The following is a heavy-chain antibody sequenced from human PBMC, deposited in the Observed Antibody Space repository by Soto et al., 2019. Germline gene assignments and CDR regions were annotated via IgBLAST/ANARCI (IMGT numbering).Heavy chain of an antibody. CDR2: MNPGSGNT. CDR1: GYTFTNYE. V-gene: IGHV1-8*01. CDR3: ARMASSGSLNWFDP. J-gene: IGHJ5*02. D-gene: IGHD3-10*01. Sequence: ASVKVSCKASGYTFTNYEINWVRQATGQGLEWMGWMNPGSGNTGYAHKFRGRVTMTRNISISTAYMELSRLGSDDTAIYYCARMASSGSLNWFDPWGQGTLVTVLL.